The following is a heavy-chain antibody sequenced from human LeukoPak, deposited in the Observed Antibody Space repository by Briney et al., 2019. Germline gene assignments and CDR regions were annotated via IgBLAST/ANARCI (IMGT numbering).Heavy chain of an antibody. D-gene: IGHD3-10*01. CDR2: IYSNGNT. CDR3: ARTSRHYYNSGSDVAPWPADMDV. V-gene: IGHV4-59*01. J-gene: IGHJ6*02. Sequence: PSETLSLTCTVSGGSISDYYWTWIRQPPGKGLEWLAYIYSNGNTVYSPSLNSRASISLDTSKNQFFLRLTSMIAADTAVYYCARTSRHYYNSGSDVAPWPADMDVWGQGTTVTVSS. CDR1: GGSISDYY.